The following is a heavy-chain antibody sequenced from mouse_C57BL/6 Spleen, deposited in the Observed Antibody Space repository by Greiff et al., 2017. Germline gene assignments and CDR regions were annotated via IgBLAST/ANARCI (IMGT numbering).Heavy chain of an antibody. D-gene: IGHD2-4*01. CDR3: ARAYDYDGAWFAY. V-gene: IGHV1-69*01. Sequence: QVQLQQPGAELVMPGASVKLSCKASGYTFTSYWMHWVKQRPGQGLEWIGEIDPSDSYTNYNQKFKGKSTLTVDKSSSTAYMQLSSLTSEDSAVYYCARAYDYDGAWFAYWGQGTLVTVSA. CDR1: GYTFTSYW. CDR2: IDPSDSYT. J-gene: IGHJ3*01.